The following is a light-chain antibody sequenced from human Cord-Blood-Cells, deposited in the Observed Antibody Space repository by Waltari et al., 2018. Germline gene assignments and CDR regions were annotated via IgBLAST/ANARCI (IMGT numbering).Light chain of an antibody. J-gene: IGKJ2*03. CDR2: WAS. CDR1: LSVLYSSNNKNY. V-gene: IGKV4-1*01. CDR3: QQYYSTPYS. Sequence: DIVMHQSPDSLAVSPGERATIHSKSSLSVLYSSNNKNYLAWYQQKPGQPPKLLIYWASTRESGVPDRFSGSGSGTDFTLTISSLQAEDVAVYYCQQYYSTPYSFGQGTKLEIK.